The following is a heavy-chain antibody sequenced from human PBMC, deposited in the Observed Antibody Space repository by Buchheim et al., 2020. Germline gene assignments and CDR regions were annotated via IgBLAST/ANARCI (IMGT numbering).Heavy chain of an antibody. V-gene: IGHV3-74*01. CDR1: GFTFRTSW. CDR3: ARDGFTSGAYDI. D-gene: IGHD6-25*01. J-gene: IGHJ3*02. Sequence: EVQLVESGGGLVQPEGSLRLSCAASGFTFRTSWMHWVRRAPGKGLVWVSYVNGDASSTNYADSVKGRFTIARDNAKNMLYLEMKSLRADDTAVYYCARDGFTSGAYDIWGQGT. CDR2: VNGDASST.